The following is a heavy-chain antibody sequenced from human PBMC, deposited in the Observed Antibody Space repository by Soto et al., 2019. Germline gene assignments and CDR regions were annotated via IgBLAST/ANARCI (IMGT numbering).Heavy chain of an antibody. D-gene: IGHD6-13*01. J-gene: IGHJ4*02. Sequence: QVQLVESGGGVVQPGRSLRLSCAASGFPFNTCGMHWVRQAPGKGLEWVAVISYDGNKKYYADSVEGRFTISRDNSKNTLYLQMNSLGPEVTAVYYCAKGYTTYSSRYFDYWGQGTLVTVSS. V-gene: IGHV3-30*18. CDR2: ISYDGNKK. CDR1: GFPFNTCG. CDR3: AKGYTTYSSRYFDY.